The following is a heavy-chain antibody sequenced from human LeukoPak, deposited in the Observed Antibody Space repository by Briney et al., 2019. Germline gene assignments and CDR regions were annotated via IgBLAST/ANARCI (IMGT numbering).Heavy chain of an antibody. CDR3: ARVGGMTTINNAAFDI. J-gene: IGHJ3*02. CDR1: GGSINSYY. D-gene: IGHD5-24*01. Sequence: SETLSLTCTVSGGSINSYYWTWIRQPPGKGLEWIGYIYHTGPTNYNSSLKSRVTISLDRSKNQFSLKLTSVTAADTATYYCARVGGMTTINNAAFDIWGQGTMVTVSS. V-gene: IGHV4-59*01. CDR2: IYHTGPT.